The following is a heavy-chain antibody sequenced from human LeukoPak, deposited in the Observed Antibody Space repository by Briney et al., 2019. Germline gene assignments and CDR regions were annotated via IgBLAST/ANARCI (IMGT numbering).Heavy chain of an antibody. CDR3: ARERGVRLGYCSSTSCGKGGRSFDY. CDR2: ISAYNGNT. J-gene: IGHJ4*02. Sequence: ASVKVSCKASGYTFTSYGISWVRQAPGQGLEWVGWISAYNGNTNYAQKLQGRVTMNTDTSTSTAYMELRSLRSDDTAVYYCARERGVRLGYCSSTSCGKGGRSFDYWGQGTLVTVSS. D-gene: IGHD2-2*01. CDR1: GYTFTSYG. V-gene: IGHV1-18*01.